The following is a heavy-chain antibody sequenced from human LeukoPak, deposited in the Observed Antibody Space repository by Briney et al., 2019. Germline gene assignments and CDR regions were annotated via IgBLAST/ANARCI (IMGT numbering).Heavy chain of an antibody. Sequence: PSETLSLTCTVSGGSISSYYWSWIRQPPGKGLEWIGYIYYSGSTNYNPSLKSRVTISVDTSKNQFSLKLSSVTAADTAVYYCARQGVAAGTAGWFDPWGQGTLVTVSS. CDR1: GGSISSYY. CDR2: IYYSGST. CDR3: ARQGVAAGTAGWFDP. J-gene: IGHJ5*02. D-gene: IGHD6-13*01. V-gene: IGHV4-59*08.